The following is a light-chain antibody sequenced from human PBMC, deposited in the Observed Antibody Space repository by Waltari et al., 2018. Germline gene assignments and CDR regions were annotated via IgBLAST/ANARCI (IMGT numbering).Light chain of an antibody. V-gene: IGLV1-40*01. Sequence: QSVLTQPPSVSGAPGQRVTIPCTGSSSHIGAGSAAHWYQQLPGTAPKSLIHGNNNRPSGVPDRFSGSKSGTSASLAITGLQAEDEADYYCQSFDSSLSAGVFGTGTKVTVL. CDR1: SSHIGAGSA. CDR3: QSFDSSLSAGV. CDR2: GNN. J-gene: IGLJ1*01.